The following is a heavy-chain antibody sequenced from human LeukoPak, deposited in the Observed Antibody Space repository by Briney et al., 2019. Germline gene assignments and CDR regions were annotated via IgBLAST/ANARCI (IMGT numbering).Heavy chain of an antibody. CDR3: ARGRDRSKAGDH. V-gene: IGHV4-34*01. CDR1: GGSCDDYY. Sequence: PSETLSLTCTVYGGSCDDYYCSWIRQPPGKGLEWIGEIHPSGIFYYNSSLVSRVTISIDTSKSQFSLRLTSVTAADTAFYYCARGRDRSKAGDHWGQGSLVTISS. J-gene: IGHJ4*02. CDR2: IHPSGIF.